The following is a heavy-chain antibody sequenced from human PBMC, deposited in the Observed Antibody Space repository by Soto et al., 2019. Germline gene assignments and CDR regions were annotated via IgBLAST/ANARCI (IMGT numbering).Heavy chain of an antibody. CDR2: IIPILGIA. J-gene: IGHJ4*02. D-gene: IGHD5-12*01. CDR3: ATPTSGYDFYFDY. V-gene: IGHV1-69*02. CDR1: GGTFSSYT. Sequence: QVQLVQSGAEVKKPGSSVKVSCKASGGTFSSYTISWVRQAPGQGLEWMGRIIPILGIANYAQKFQGRVTITAVKSTSTAYMELSSLRSEDTAVYYCATPTSGYDFYFDYWGQGTLVTVSS.